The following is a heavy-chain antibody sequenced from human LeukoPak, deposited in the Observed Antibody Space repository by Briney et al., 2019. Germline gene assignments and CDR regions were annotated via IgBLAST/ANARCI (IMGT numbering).Heavy chain of an antibody. V-gene: IGHV3-74*01. CDR2: INPDGSST. J-gene: IGHJ4*02. D-gene: IGHD5-18*01. CDR3: ARVGYNYGYDY. Sequence: QPGGSLRLSCAASGFIFSSYWMYWVRQAPGKGLVWVSRINPDGSSTTYADSVKGRFTISRDNAKNTLSLQMNSLRAEDTAVYYCARVGYNYGYDYWGQGTLVTVSS. CDR1: GFIFSSYW.